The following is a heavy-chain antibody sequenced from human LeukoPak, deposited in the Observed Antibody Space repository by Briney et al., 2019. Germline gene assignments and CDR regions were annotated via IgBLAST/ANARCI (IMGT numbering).Heavy chain of an antibody. J-gene: IGHJ4*02. CDR3: AKDTGGDYDSSGYFDY. CDR1: GFTFDDYA. V-gene: IGHV3-9*03. CDR2: ISWNSGSI. Sequence: PGRSLRFSCAASGFTFDDYAMHWVRQAPGKGLEWVSGISWNSGSIGYADSVKGRFTISRDNAKNSLYLQMNSLRAEDMALYYCAKDTGGDYDSSGYFDYWGQGTLVTVSS. D-gene: IGHD3-22*01.